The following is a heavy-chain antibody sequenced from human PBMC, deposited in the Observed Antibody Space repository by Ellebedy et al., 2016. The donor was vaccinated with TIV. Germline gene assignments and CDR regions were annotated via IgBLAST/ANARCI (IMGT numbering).Heavy chain of an antibody. Sequence: GSLRLXXAVYGGSFSGYYWSWIRQPPGKGLEWIGEINHSGSTNYNPSLKSRVTISVDTSKNQFSLKLSSVTAADTAVYYCASCYARYYYYGMDVWGQGTTVTVSS. CDR3: ASCYARYYYYGMDV. J-gene: IGHJ6*02. V-gene: IGHV4-34*01. D-gene: IGHD2-2*01. CDR1: GGSFSGYY. CDR2: INHSGST.